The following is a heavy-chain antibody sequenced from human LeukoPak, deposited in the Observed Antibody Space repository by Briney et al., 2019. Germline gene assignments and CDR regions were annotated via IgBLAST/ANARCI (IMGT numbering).Heavy chain of an antibody. J-gene: IGHJ4*02. CDR2: FDPEDGET. CDR1: GYTLTELS. Sequence: GASVKVSCKVSGYTLTELSMHWVRQAPGKGLEWMGGFDPEDGETIYAQKFQGRVTMTEDTSTDTAYMELSSLRSEDTAVYYCATLVGATWGFDYWGQGTLVTVSS. V-gene: IGHV1-24*01. CDR3: ATLVGATWGFDY. D-gene: IGHD1-26*01.